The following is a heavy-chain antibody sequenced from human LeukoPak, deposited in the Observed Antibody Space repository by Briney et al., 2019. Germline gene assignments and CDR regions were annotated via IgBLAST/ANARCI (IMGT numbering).Heavy chain of an antibody. CDR3: ARALRYYYGSGSASDDY. J-gene: IGHJ4*02. CDR2: INHSGST. D-gene: IGHD3-10*01. CDR1: GGSFSGYY. Sequence: PSETLSLTCAVYGGSFSGYYWSWIRQPPGKGLGWIGEINHSGSTNYNPSLKSRVTISVDTSKNQFSLKLSSVTAADTAVYYCARALRYYYGSGSASDDYWGQGALVTVSS. V-gene: IGHV4-34*01.